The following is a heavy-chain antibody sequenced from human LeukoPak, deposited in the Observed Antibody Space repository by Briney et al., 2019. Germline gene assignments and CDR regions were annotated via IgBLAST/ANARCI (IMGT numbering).Heavy chain of an antibody. J-gene: IGHJ6*03. CDR1: GGSISSGHYY. V-gene: IGHV4-61*02. D-gene: IGHD3-10*01. CDR3: ARLPLHYYGSGSYSLLDPRMYYYYYMDV. Sequence: PSETLSLTCTASGGSISSGHYYWSWIRQPAGKGLEWIGRVYTSGTTNYNPSLKSRVTISGDTSKNQFSLKLSSVTAADTAVYYCARLPLHYYGSGSYSLLDPRMYYYYYMDVWGKGTTVTISS. CDR2: VYTSGTT.